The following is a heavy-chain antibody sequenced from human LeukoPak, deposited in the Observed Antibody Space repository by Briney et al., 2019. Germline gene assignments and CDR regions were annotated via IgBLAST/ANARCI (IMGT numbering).Heavy chain of an antibody. CDR1: GGSISSYY. CDR3: ARGVSYGDYFDY. V-gene: IGHV4-59*01. J-gene: IGHJ4*02. D-gene: IGHD4-17*01. CDR2: IYYSGST. Sequence: SETLSLTCTVSGGSISSYYWSWIRQPPGKGLEWIGYIYYSGSTNYNPSLKSRVTISVDTSKNQFSLKLSSVTAADTAVYYCARGVSYGDYFDYWGQGTLVTVSS.